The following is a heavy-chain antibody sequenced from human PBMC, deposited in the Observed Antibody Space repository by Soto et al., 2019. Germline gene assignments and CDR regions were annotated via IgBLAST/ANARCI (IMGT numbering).Heavy chain of an antibody. CDR3: ARACSSNSCYDVFDY. J-gene: IGHJ4*02. CDR1: GGSISSYY. Sequence: SETLSLSCTVSGGSISSYYWSWIRQPAGKGLEWIGRIYTSGSTNYNPSLKSRVTMSVDTSKNQFSLKLSSVTAADTAVYYCARACSSNSCYDVFDYWGQGTLVTVSS. CDR2: IYTSGST. D-gene: IGHD2-2*01. V-gene: IGHV4-4*07.